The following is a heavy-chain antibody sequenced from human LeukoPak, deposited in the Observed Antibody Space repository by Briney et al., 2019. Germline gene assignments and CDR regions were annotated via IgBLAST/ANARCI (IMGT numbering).Heavy chain of an antibody. CDR3: ARDGGIIVVVPAVDY. CDR1: GYTFTSYG. J-gene: IGHJ4*02. D-gene: IGHD2-2*01. Sequence: ASVKVSCKASGYTFTSYGISWVRQAPGQGLEWMGWINAYNGNTNYAQKLQGRVTMTTDTSTSTAYMELRSLRSDDAAVYYCARDGGIIVVVPAVDYWGQGTLVTVSS. CDR2: INAYNGNT. V-gene: IGHV1-18*04.